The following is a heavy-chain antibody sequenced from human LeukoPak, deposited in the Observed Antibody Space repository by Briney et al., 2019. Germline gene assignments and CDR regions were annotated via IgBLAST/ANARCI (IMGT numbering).Heavy chain of an antibody. Sequence: RASVKVSCKSSGFTFTDYYIHWVRQAPGQGLEWMGYIGPHSSATSSPQEFQGRVTMTRDTSMSTAYMELTRLTSDDTAVYYCAREGNGLLSKDFDYWGQGTLVTVSS. V-gene: IGHV1-2*02. CDR2: IGPHSSAT. CDR1: GFTFTDYY. D-gene: IGHD2/OR15-2a*01. CDR3: AREGNGLLSKDFDY. J-gene: IGHJ4*02.